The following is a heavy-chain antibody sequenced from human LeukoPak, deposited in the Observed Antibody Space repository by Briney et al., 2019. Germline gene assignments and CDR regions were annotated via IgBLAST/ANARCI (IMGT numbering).Heavy chain of an antibody. CDR3: AKDLGGGYDSSGPRGY. D-gene: IGHD3-22*01. Sequence: GGSLRLSCAAPGFTFSSYGMHWVRQAPGKGLEWVAVISYDGSNKYYADSVKGRFTISRDNSKNTLYLQMNSLRAEDTAVYYCAKDLGGGYDSSGPRGYWGQGTLVTVSS. CDR1: GFTFSSYG. J-gene: IGHJ4*02. CDR2: ISYDGSNK. V-gene: IGHV3-30*18.